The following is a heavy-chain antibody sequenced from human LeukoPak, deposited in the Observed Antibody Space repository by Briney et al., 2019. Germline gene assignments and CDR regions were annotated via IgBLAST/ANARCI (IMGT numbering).Heavy chain of an antibody. CDR2: INPNSGGT. D-gene: IGHD3-10*01. V-gene: IGHV1-2*02. J-gene: IGHJ5*02. CDR3: ARELTMVRGVNNWFDP. CDR1: GYTFTGYY. Sequence: ASVKVSCKASGYTFTGYYMHWVRQAPGQGLEWMGWINPNSGGTNYAQKFQGRVTMTRDTSISTAYMELSRLRSDDTAVYCCARELTMVRGVNNWFDPWGQGTLVTVSS.